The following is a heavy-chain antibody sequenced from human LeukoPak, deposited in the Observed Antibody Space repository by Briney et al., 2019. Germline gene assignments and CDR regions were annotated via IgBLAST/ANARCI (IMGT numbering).Heavy chain of an antibody. Sequence: ESGPTLVNPTETLTLTCTVSEFSLSNARMGVSWIRQPPGKGLEWIGEINHSGSTNCNPSLKSRVTISVDTSKNQFSLKLSSVTAADTAVYYCARASYDSSVQPQYYFDYWGQGTLVTVSS. D-gene: IGHD3-22*01. J-gene: IGHJ4*02. CDR1: EFSLSNARMG. CDR3: ARASYDSSVQPQYYFDY. V-gene: IGHV4-4*02. CDR2: INHSGST.